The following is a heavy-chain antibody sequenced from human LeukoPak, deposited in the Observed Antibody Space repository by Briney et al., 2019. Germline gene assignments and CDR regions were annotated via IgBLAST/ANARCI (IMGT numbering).Heavy chain of an antibody. CDR1: GFTFSSYG. J-gene: IGHJ4*02. CDR2: IRYDGSNK. Sequence: PGGSLRLSCAASGFTFSSYGMHWVRQAPGKGLEWVAFIRYDGSNKYYADSVKGRFTISRDNSKNTLYLQMNSLRAEDTAVYYCAKSHIVVVPAAIIYWGQGTLVTVSS. V-gene: IGHV3-30*02. CDR3: AKSHIVVVPAAIIY. D-gene: IGHD2-2*02.